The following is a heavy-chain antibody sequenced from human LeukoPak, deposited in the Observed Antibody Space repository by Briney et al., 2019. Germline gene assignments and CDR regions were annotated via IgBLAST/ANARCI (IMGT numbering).Heavy chain of an antibody. D-gene: IGHD3-10*01. CDR2: IKEGGSEK. CDR1: GFTFSTFW. CDR3: ARGGSYYYF. Sequence: PGGSLRLSCAASGFTFSTFWMSWVRQAPGKGPEWVANIKEGGSEKSYVDSVKGRFTISRDHTKNSLYLQMNSLRAEDTAVYYCARGGSYYYFWGQGTLVTVSS. J-gene: IGHJ4*02. V-gene: IGHV3-7*04.